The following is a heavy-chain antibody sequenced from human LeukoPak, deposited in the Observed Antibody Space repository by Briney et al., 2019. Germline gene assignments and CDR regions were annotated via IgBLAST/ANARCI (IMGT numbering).Heavy chain of an antibody. J-gene: IGHJ5*02. CDR2: INPNSGGT. V-gene: IGHV1-2*02. CDR1: GYSFTDKY. Sequence: ASAKVSCKASGYSFTDKYMHWVRQAPGQGLEWMGWINPNSGGTNYAQKFQGRVTMTTDTSMSTAYMELSRLTSDDTAVYYCARAGGRSWFDPWGQGTLVTVSS. CDR3: ARAGGRSWFDP.